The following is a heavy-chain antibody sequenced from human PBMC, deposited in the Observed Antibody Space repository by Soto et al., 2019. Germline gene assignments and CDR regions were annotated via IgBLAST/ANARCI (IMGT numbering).Heavy chain of an antibody. Sequence: PGESLKISCKGSGYSFTSYWIGWVRQMPGKGLEWMGIIYPGDSDTRYSPSFQGQVTISADKSISTAYLQWSSLKASDTAMYYCARLGHSSSSDYYYGMGVWGQGTTVTVSS. V-gene: IGHV5-51*01. CDR1: GYSFTSYW. CDR3: ARLGHSSSSDYYYGMGV. J-gene: IGHJ6*02. D-gene: IGHD6-6*01. CDR2: IYPGDSDT.